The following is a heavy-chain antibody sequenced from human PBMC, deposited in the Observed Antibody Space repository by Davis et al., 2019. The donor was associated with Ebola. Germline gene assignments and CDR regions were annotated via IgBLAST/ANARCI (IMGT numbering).Heavy chain of an antibody. J-gene: IGHJ4*02. CDR1: GFTFSSYG. Sequence: GESLKISCAASGFTFSSYGMSWVRQAPGKGLEWVSSINAGGTVFTADSVKGRFAISRDSASNSLFLQMNSLRDEDTAVYYCAATTQSAYNIGSGGCWGQGTLVTVSS. V-gene: IGHV3-48*02. D-gene: IGHD6-19*01. CDR3: AATTQSAYNIGSGGC. CDR2: INAGGTV.